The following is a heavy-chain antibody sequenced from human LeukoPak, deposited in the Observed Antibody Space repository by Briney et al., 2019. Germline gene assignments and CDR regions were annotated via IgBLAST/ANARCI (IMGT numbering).Heavy chain of an antibody. CDR2: IRKKPNSYTT. V-gene: IGHV3-72*01. J-gene: IGHJ3*01. CDR1: GFNFSDHF. D-gene: IGHD1-20*01. CDR3: ARVSAITGATDALDF. Sequence: GGSLRLSCAASGFNFSDHFMDWVRQAPGKGLEWVGRIRKKPNSYTTEYAASVKGRFTFSRDDSKNSLYLQMNSLEAEDTGVYYCARVSAITGATDALDFWGQGTMVTVSS.